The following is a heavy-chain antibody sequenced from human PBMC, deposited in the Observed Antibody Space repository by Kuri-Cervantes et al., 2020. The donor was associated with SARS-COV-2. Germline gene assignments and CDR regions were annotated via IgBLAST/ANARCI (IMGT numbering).Heavy chain of an antibody. CDR2: ISHDGKNK. CDR3: AKDRAGVQDF. J-gene: IGHJ4*02. Sequence: GESLKISCAASGFNFSRTDMHWVRQAPGKGLEWVAVISHDGKNKKCIASGKGRFTISRDNSQNTLYLHMKSLRSEDTAMYYCAKDRAGVQDFWGQGTLVTVSS. D-gene: IGHD2-21*01. V-gene: IGHV3-30*18. CDR1: GFNFSRTD.